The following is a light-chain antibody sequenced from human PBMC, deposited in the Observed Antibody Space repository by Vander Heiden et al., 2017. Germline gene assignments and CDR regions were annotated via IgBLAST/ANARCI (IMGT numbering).Light chain of an antibody. J-gene: IGLJ2*01. CDR2: GNN. CDR3: ATWDDILSGWV. Sequence: QSVLPQPPSASRPHGQRVPLSCSGSSANIGNNNVNCYHPLPAPAPTRPIYGNNQRPSGVPDQFSGSKSGTSASLAISGLQSEDDSDHYCATWDDILSGWVFGGGAKLTVL. CDR1: SANIGNNN. V-gene: IGLV1-44*01.